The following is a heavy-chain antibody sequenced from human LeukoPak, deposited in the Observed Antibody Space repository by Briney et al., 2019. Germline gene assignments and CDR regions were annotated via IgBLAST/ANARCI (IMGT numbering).Heavy chain of an antibody. Sequence: GGSLRLSCAASGFTVSRNYMSWVRQAPGKGLEWVSVIYSGGSTYYADSVKGRFTISRDNSKNTLYLQLNSLRAEDTAVYYCARDSLKAAAGTYFDYWGQGTLVTVSS. J-gene: IGHJ4*02. V-gene: IGHV3-66*01. CDR2: IYSGGST. CDR1: GFTVSRNY. D-gene: IGHD6-13*01. CDR3: ARDSLKAAAGTYFDY.